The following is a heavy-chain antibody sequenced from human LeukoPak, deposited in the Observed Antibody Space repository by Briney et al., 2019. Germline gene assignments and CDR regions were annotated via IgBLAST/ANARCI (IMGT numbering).Heavy chain of an antibody. D-gene: IGHD3-22*01. CDR3: AREHYDSSGYLVY. Sequence: PGGSLRLSCAASGFTFSSYSMNWVRQAPGKGLEWVSSISSSSSYIYYADSAKGRFTISRDNAKNSLYLQMNSLRAEDTAVYYCAREHYDSSGYLVYWGQGTLVTVSS. CDR1: GFTFSSYS. V-gene: IGHV3-21*01. CDR2: ISSSSSYI. J-gene: IGHJ4*02.